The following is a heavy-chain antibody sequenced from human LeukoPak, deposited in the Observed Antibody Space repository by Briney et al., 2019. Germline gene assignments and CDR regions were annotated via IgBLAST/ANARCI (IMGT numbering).Heavy chain of an antibody. V-gene: IGHV3-30*03. CDR2: ISYDGSNK. CDR3: AREEIDSNSYYYGMDV. J-gene: IGHJ6*02. CDR1: GFTFSSYG. Sequence: PGRSLRLSCAASGFTFSSYGMHWVRQAPGKGLEWVAVISYDGSNKYYADSVKGRFTISRDNSKNTLYLQMNSLRAEDTAVYYCAREEIDSNSYYYGMDVWGQGTTVTVSS. D-gene: IGHD6-6*01.